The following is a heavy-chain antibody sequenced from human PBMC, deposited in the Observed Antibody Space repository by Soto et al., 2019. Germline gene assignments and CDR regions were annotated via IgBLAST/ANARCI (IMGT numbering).Heavy chain of an antibody. CDR2: ISAYNGNT. CDR3: ATDYGGNPSYYYYYGMDV. CDR1: GYTFTSYG. V-gene: IGHV1-18*01. J-gene: IGHJ6*02. Sequence: ASVKVSCKASGYTFTSYGISWVRQAPGQGLEWMGWISAYNGNTNYAQKLQGRVTMTTDTSTSTAYMELRSLRSDDTAVYCCATDYGGNPSYYYYYGMDVWGQGTTVTVSS. D-gene: IGHD4-17*01.